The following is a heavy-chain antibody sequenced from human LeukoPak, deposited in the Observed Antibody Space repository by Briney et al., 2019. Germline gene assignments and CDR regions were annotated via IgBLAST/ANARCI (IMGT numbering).Heavy chain of an antibody. Sequence: PGGSLRLSCAASGFTFSSYSLNWVRQAPGKGLEWVSSISSSSSYIYYADSVKGRFTIFRDNAKNSLYLQMNSLRAEDTAVYYCARDWGYYCSGGSCYSARGFDYWGQGTLVTVSS. CDR1: GFTFSSYS. CDR2: ISSSSSYI. V-gene: IGHV3-21*01. J-gene: IGHJ4*02. D-gene: IGHD2-15*01. CDR3: ARDWGYYCSGGSCYSARGFDY.